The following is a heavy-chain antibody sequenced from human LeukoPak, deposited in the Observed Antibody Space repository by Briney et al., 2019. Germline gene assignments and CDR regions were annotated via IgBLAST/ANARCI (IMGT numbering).Heavy chain of an antibody. CDR3: ARRYYYNLGSFPFDF. CDR1: GGSISSSSYY. D-gene: IGHD3-10*01. CDR2: IYYSGST. Sequence: TSETLSLTCTVSGGSISSSSYYWGWIRQPPGKGLEWIGSIYYSGSTYYNPSLKSRVTISVDTSKNQFYLNLSSVTAADTAVYYCARRYYYNLGSFPFDFWGQGTLVTVSS. J-gene: IGHJ4*02. V-gene: IGHV4-39*07.